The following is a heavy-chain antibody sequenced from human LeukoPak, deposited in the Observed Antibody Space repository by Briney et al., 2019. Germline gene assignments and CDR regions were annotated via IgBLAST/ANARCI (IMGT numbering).Heavy chain of an antibody. D-gene: IGHD3-22*01. CDR3: AKGSYYYDTSGYFDS. CDR2: IKQDGIDK. CDR1: GFRFSSYW. Sequence: PGGSLRLSCAASGFRFSSYWMTWVRQAPGKGPEWVANIKQDGIDKNYVDSVNGRFIISRDNTKNSLYLQMNSLRADDTAVYYCAKGSYYYDTSGYFDSWGHGALVTVSS. J-gene: IGHJ4*01. V-gene: IGHV3-7*01.